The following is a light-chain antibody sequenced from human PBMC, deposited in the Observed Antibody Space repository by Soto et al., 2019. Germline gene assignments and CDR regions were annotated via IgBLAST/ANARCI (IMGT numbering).Light chain of an antibody. J-gene: IGKJ2*01. Sequence: LSPASLSVNAGYLATLSCRASQSVSSNLAWYQQKPGQAPRLLIYGASTRATGIPARFSGSGSGTEFTLTISSLQSEDFAVYYCQQSNFWTNRFG. CDR1: QSVSSN. CDR3: QQSNFWTNR. CDR2: GAS. V-gene: IGKV3-15*01.